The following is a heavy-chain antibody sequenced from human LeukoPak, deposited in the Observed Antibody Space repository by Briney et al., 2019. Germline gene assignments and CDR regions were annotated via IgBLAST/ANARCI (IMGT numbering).Heavy chain of an antibody. J-gene: IGHJ4*02. Sequence: ASVQVSCKASGYSFTGYFIHWVRQAPGQGLEWMGWINPNTGDTTYAPRFQGRVTMTRDTSISTAYMDLSRLTSDDTAVYYCAREDSSSWFDYWGQGTLVTVS. CDR1: GYSFTGYF. V-gene: IGHV1-2*02. D-gene: IGHD6-13*01. CDR3: AREDSSSWFDY. CDR2: INPNTGDT.